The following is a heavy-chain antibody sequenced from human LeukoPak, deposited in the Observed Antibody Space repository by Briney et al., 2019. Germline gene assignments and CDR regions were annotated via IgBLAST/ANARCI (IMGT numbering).Heavy chain of an antibody. Sequence: PGGSLRLSCAVSGFTFSRYWMHWVRQAPGKGLVWVSRINEDGSTTSYADSVKGRFTISRDNVKNTLYLQMNGLRAEDTAVYYCARGGLEPVDYWGQGTLVTVSS. CDR3: ARGGLEPVDY. D-gene: IGHD1-14*01. CDR2: INEDGSTT. V-gene: IGHV3-74*01. CDR1: GFTFSRYW. J-gene: IGHJ4*02.